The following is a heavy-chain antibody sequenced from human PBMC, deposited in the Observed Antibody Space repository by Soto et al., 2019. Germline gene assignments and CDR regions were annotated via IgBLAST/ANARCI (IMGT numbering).Heavy chain of an antibody. Sequence: QVQLVQSGAEVKKPGSSVKVSCKASGGTFSSYTISWVRQAPGQGLEWMGRIIPILGIANYAQKFQGRVTITADKSTSTAYMELSSLRPEDTAVYYCGFTIEGGNWFDPWGQGTLVTVSS. CDR2: IIPILGIA. D-gene: IGHD3-10*01. J-gene: IGHJ5*02. V-gene: IGHV1-69*02. CDR3: GFTIEGGNWFDP. CDR1: GGTFSSYT.